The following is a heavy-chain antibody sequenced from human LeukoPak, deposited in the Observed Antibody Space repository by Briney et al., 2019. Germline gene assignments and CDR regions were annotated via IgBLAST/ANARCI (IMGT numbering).Heavy chain of an antibody. Sequence: GGSLRVSCAASGFTFSSYWMSWVRQAPGKGLEWVANIKQDGSEKYYVDSVKGRFTISRDNAKNSLYLQMNSLRAEDTAVYYCARCGYGYGYLYYYYYGMDVWGQGTTVTVSS. J-gene: IGHJ6*02. CDR3: ARCGYGYGYLYYYYYGMDV. D-gene: IGHD5-18*01. CDR1: GFTFSSYW. V-gene: IGHV3-7*01. CDR2: IKQDGSEK.